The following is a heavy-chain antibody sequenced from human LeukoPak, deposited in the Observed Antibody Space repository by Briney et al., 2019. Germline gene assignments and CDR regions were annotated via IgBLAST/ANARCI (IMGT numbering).Heavy chain of an antibody. Sequence: PSETLSLTCGVSGGSITSTNWWSWVRQPPGQGLELIGEISLTGRTNYNPSLIGRVIMSLDESRNQVSLTLTSVTAADTAMYYCTRESGPYCPFGYWGQGTLVVVPS. CDR3: TRESGPYCPFGY. V-gene: IGHV4-4*02. J-gene: IGHJ4*02. D-gene: IGHD1-26*01. CDR1: GGSITSTNW. CDR2: ISLTGRT.